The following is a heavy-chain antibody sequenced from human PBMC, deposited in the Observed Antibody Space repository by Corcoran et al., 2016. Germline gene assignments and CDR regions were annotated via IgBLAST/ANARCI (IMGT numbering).Heavy chain of an antibody. J-gene: IGHJ6*02. D-gene: IGHD3-22*01. Sequence: EVQLVESGGGLVKPGRSLRLSCIASGFTFGDYAMSWFRQAPGTGLEWVGFIRSKAYGGKTEYAASVKGRFTISRDDSKSIAYLQMNSLKTEDTAVYYCTRYLNTMIVVGSWDYYYGMDVWGQGTTVTVSS. CDR3: TRYLNTMIVVGSWDYYYGMDV. V-gene: IGHV3-49*05. CDR2: IRSKAYGGKT. CDR1: GFTFGDYA.